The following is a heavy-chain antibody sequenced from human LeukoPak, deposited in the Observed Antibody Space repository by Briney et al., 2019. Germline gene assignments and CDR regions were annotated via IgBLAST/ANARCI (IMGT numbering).Heavy chain of an antibody. D-gene: IGHD5-18*01. CDR1: GFTFSSYA. J-gene: IGHJ4*02. CDR3: AKDRAYSYGHLDY. V-gene: IGHV3-23*01. Sequence: GGSLRLSCAASGFTFSSYAMSWVRQAPGKGLEWVSAISGSGGSTYYADSVKGRFTISRDNSKNTLYPQMNSLRAEDTAVYYCAKDRAYSYGHLDYWGQGTLVTVSS. CDR2: ISGSGGST.